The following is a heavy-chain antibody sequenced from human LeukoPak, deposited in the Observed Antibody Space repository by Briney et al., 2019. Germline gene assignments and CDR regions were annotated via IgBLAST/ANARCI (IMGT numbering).Heavy chain of an antibody. J-gene: IGHJ3*02. CDR3: ARDNRRIVGATGPHDAFDI. Sequence: GASVKVSCKASGGTFSSYAISWVRQAPGQGLEWMGGIIPIFGTANYAQKFQGRVTITADESTSTAYMELSSLRSEDTAVYYCARDNRRIVGATGPHDAFDIWGQGTMVTVSS. D-gene: IGHD1-26*01. CDR1: GGTFSSYA. V-gene: IGHV1-69*13. CDR2: IIPIFGTA.